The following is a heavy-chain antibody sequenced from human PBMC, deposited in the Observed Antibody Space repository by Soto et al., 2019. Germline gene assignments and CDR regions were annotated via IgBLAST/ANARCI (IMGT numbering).Heavy chain of an antibody. Sequence: QVQLVQSGAEVKKPGASVKVSCKASGYTFTGYYMPWVRQAPGQGLEWMGWINPNSGGTNYAQKFQGRVTMTRDTSISTAYMELSRLRSDDTAVYYCAREVVVTVPSYYGMDVWGQGTTVTVSS. D-gene: IGHD2-21*02. J-gene: IGHJ6*02. CDR1: GYTFTGYY. CDR2: INPNSGGT. CDR3: AREVVVTVPSYYGMDV. V-gene: IGHV1-2*02.